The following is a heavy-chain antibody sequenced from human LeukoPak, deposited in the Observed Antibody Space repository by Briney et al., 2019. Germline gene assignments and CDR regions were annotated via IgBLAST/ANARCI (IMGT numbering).Heavy chain of an antibody. CDR1: GFTVSSNF. CDR2: IYSGGST. J-gene: IGHJ4*02. D-gene: IGHD2-8*02. V-gene: IGHV3-53*01. CDR3: AKASGRQSGGPWWYYFDF. Sequence: GGSLRLSCAASGFTVSSNFMSWVRQAPGKGLEWVSIIYSGGSTYYADSVKGRFTISGDNSKNTLYLQMNSLRAEDTAVYYCAKASGRQSGGPWWYYFDFWAQGTLVTVSS.